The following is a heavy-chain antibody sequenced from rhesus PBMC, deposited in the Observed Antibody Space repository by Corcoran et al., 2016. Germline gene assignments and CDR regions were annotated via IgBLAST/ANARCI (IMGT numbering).Heavy chain of an antibody. CDR2: IYGSGGGT. J-gene: IGHJ4*01. CDR1: GGSLSDDYY. CDR3: ARRTDSSGWYWYFDY. Sequence: QVQLQESGPGLVKPSETLSLTCAVSGGSLSDDYYWGWIRPPPGKGLEWIGYIYGSGGGTNYNPSLKKRVTISIDTAKNQFSLKLSSGTAADTAVYYCARRTDSSGWYWYFDYWGQGVLVTVSS. D-gene: IGHD6-31*01. V-gene: IGHV4-106*01.